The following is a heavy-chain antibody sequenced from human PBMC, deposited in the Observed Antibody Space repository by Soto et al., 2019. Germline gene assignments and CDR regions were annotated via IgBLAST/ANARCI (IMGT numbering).Heavy chain of an antibody. CDR3: ARSPQYYDFWSGYSYYYYYYMDV. J-gene: IGHJ6*03. Sequence: PSETLSLTCTVSGGSISSYYWSWIRQPPRKGLEWIGYIYYSGSTNYNPSLKSRVTISVDTSKNQFSLKLSSVTAADTAVYYCARSPQYYDFWSGYSYYYYYYMDVWGKGTTVTVSS. CDR2: IYYSGST. CDR1: GGSISSYY. D-gene: IGHD3-3*01. V-gene: IGHV4-59*01.